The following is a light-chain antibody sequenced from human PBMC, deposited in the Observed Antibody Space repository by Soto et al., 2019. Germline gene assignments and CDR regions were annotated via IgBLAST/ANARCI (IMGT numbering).Light chain of an antibody. Sequence: DIQMTQSPSSLSASVGDRVTITCRASQSISTYLIWYQRKPGKAPKLLIYATSSLQSGVPSRFSGSGSGTDFTLTISSLQPEDFATYYCQQYYSYPRTFGQGTKVDIK. J-gene: IGKJ1*01. CDR3: QQYYSYPRT. V-gene: IGKV1-39*01. CDR2: ATS. CDR1: QSISTY.